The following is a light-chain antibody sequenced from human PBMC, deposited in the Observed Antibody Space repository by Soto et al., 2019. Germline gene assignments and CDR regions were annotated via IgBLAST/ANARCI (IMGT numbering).Light chain of an antibody. J-gene: IGKJ3*01. Sequence: DIQMTQSPSSLSASVGDRVTITCRASQSISSYLNWYQQKPGKAPNLLIYAASSLQSGVPSRFSGSGSGTDFTLTISSLQPEDFATYYCQHSYSPPFPFGPATKVDIK. CDR3: QHSYSPPFP. CDR1: QSISSY. V-gene: IGKV1-39*01. CDR2: AAS.